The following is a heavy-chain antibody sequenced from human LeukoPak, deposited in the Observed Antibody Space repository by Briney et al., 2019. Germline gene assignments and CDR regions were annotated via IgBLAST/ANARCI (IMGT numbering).Heavy chain of an antibody. D-gene: IGHD2-2*01. Sequence: GESLKISCKGSGYSFTSYWIGWVRQMPGKGLGWMGIIYPGDSDTRYSPPFQGQVTISADKSISTAYLQWSSLKASDTAMYYCARLPNVVPWYFDLWGRGTLVTVSS. V-gene: IGHV5-51*01. CDR3: ARLPNVVPWYFDL. CDR2: IYPGDSDT. CDR1: GYSFTSYW. J-gene: IGHJ2*01.